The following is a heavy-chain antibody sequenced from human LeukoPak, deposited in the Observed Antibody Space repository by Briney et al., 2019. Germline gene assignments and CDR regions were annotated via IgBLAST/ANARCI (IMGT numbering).Heavy chain of an antibody. Sequence: ASVKVSRKASGYTFIGYYIHWVRQAPGQGLEWMGFININGGGTKYAEKFQGRVLMTKDTSITTGYMELSGLRSDDTAMYFCAREDSGSYSPFDYWGQGTLVTVSS. CDR1: GYTFIGYY. D-gene: IGHD1-26*01. V-gene: IGHV1-2*02. J-gene: IGHJ4*02. CDR3: AREDSGSYSPFDY. CDR2: ININGGGT.